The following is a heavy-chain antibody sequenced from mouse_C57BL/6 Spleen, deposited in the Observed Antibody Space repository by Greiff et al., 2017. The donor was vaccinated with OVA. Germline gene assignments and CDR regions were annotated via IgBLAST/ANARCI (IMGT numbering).Heavy chain of an antibody. CDR3: ARSGSNYVGFAY. J-gene: IGHJ3*01. CDR1: GYTFTSYW. D-gene: IGHD2-5*01. CDR2: IDPSDSET. Sequence: QVQLQQPGAELVRPGSSVKLSCKASGYTFTSYWMHWVKQRPIQGLEWIGNIDPSDSETHYNQKFKDKATLTVDKSSSTAYMQLSSLTSEDSAVYYCARSGSNYVGFAYWGQGTLVTVSA. V-gene: IGHV1-52*01.